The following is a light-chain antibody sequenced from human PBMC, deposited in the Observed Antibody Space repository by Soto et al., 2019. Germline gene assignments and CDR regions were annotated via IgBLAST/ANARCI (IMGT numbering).Light chain of an antibody. CDR3: ISYTSSSIPCV. V-gene: IGLV2-14*01. CDR1: SSDVGGYNY. CDR2: DVS. Sequence: QSVLTQPASVSGSPGQSITISCTGTSSDVGGYNYVSWYQQHPGKAPKLMIYDVSNRPSGISNRFSGSKSGNTASLTISGLQADDEADYYCISYTSSSIPCVFGTGTKVTVL. J-gene: IGLJ1*01.